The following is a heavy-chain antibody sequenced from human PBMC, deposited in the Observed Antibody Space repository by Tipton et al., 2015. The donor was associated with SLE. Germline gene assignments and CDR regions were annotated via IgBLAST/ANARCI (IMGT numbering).Heavy chain of an antibody. CDR3: ARGRNSGTSYYMDV. CDR2: IYYSGST. V-gene: IGHV4-59*01. CDR1: GGSISSYY. Sequence: TLSLTCTVSGGSISSYYWSWIRQPPGKGLEWIGYIYYSGSTNYNPSPKSRVTISVDTSKNQFSLKLSSVTAADTAVYYCARGRNSGTSYYMDVWGKGTTVTVSS. D-gene: IGHD1-26*01. J-gene: IGHJ6*03.